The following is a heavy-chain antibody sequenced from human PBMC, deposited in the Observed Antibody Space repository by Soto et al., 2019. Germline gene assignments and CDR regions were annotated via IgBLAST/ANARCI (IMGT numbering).Heavy chain of an antibody. Sequence: SETLSLTCAVYGGSFSGYYWSWIRQPPGKGLEWIGEINHSGSTNYNPSLKSRVTISVDTSKSQFSLELSSVTAADTAVYYCARGQPGFWSGYTDYWGQGTLVTVSS. CDR1: GGSFSGYY. V-gene: IGHV4-34*01. CDR2: INHSGST. D-gene: IGHD3-3*01. CDR3: ARGQPGFWSGYTDY. J-gene: IGHJ4*02.